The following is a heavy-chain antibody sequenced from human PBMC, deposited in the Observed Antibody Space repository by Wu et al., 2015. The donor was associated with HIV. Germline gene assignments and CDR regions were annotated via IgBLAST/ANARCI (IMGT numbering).Heavy chain of an antibody. CDR3: ARSIPLYDSGYYYYMDV. D-gene: IGHD5/OR15-5a*01. J-gene: IGHJ6*03. V-gene: IGHV1-69*12. Sequence: QVQLVQSGAEVKKPGSSVKVSCKASGGTFSSYAISWVRQAPGQGLGWMGGIIPIFGTANYAQKFQGRVTITADESTSTAYMELSSLRSEDTAVYYCARSIPLYDSGYYYYMDVWGKGTTVTVSS. CDR1: GGTFSSYA. CDR2: IIPIFGTA.